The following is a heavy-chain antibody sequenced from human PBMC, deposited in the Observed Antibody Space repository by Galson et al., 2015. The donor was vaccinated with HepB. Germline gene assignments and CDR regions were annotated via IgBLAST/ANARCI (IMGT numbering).Heavy chain of an antibody. Sequence: SVKVSCKASGYTFTSYGISWVRQAPGQGLEWMGWISAYNGNTNYAQKPQGRVTMTTDTSTSTAYMELRSLRSDDTAVYYCARDWRGYSDSYYYYGIDVWGQGTTVTVSS. CDR3: ARDWRGYSDSYYYYGIDV. J-gene: IGHJ6*02. CDR1: GYTFTSYG. CDR2: ISAYNGNT. D-gene: IGHD5-18*01. V-gene: IGHV1-18*04.